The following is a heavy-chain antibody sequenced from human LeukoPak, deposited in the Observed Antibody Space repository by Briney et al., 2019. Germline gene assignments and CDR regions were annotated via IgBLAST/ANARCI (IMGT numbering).Heavy chain of an antibody. CDR3: ARGSGWYSP. V-gene: IGHV4-4*07. D-gene: IGHD6-19*01. Sequence: SETLSLTCTVSGASISSYSWSWIRQPAGKGLEWIGLIYTNGNINYNPSLQSRVTVSVDTSKSQFSLKLSSVTAADTAVYYCARGSGWYSPWGQGTLVTVSP. CDR2: IYTNGNI. J-gene: IGHJ5*02. CDR1: GASISSYS.